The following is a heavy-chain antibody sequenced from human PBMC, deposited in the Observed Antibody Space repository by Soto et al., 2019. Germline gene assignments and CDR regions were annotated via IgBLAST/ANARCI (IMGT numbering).Heavy chain of an antibody. CDR3: ARGGGYYDGSGYNHRDAFDI. CDR1: GGSISSYY. J-gene: IGHJ3*02. CDR2: IYYSGST. Sequence: SETLSLTCTISGGSISSYYWSWIRQPPGKGLEWIGYIYYSGSTNYNPSLKSRVTISVDTSKNQFSLKLSSVTAADTAVYYCARGGGYYDGSGYNHRDAFDIWGQGTMVT. D-gene: IGHD3-22*01. V-gene: IGHV4-59*01.